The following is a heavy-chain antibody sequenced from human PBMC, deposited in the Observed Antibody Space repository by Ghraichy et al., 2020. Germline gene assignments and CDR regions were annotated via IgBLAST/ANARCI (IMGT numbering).Heavy chain of an antibody. Sequence: SETLSLTCTVSGGSISSGGYYWSWIRQHPGKGLEWIGYIYYSGSTYYNPSLKSRVTISVDTSKNQFSLKLSSVTAADTAVYYCARGVDTALGGMDVWGQGTTVTVSS. J-gene: IGHJ6*02. CDR2: IYYSGST. CDR3: ARGVDTALGGMDV. D-gene: IGHD5-18*01. V-gene: IGHV4-31*03. CDR1: GGSISSGGYY.